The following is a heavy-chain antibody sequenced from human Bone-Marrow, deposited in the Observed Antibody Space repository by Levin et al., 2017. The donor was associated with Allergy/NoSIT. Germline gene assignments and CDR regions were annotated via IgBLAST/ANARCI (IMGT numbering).Heavy chain of an antibody. D-gene: IGHD4-23*01. CDR3: TTSKRRRPTVVRGDYFDY. V-gene: IGHV3-15*01. CDR1: GFTFSNAW. CDR2: IKSKTDGGTT. Sequence: LSLTCAASGFTFSNAWMSWVRQAPGKGLEWVGRIKSKTDGGTTDYAAPVKGRFTISRDDSKNTLYLQMNSLKTEDTAVYYCTTSKRRRPTVVRGDYFDYWGQGTLVTVSS. J-gene: IGHJ4*02.